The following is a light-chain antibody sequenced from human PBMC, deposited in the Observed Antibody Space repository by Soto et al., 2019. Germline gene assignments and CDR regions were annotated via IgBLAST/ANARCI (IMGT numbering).Light chain of an antibody. V-gene: IGKV3-20*01. Sequence: EIVLTQSPGTLSLSPGERATLSCRASQSVSSSYLAWYQQKPGQAPRLLIYGASSRATGIPDRFSGSGSGTDFTLTISRLEPEDSAVYYCHQYGGSPRTLGQGTKVEIK. CDR1: QSVSSSY. CDR3: HQYGGSPRT. J-gene: IGKJ1*01. CDR2: GAS.